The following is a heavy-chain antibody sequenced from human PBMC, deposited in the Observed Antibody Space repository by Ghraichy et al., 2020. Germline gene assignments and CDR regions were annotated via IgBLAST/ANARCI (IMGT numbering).Heavy chain of an antibody. V-gene: IGHV1-24*01. CDR1: GYTLTELS. Sequence: ASVKVSCKVSGYTLTELSMHWVRQAPGKGLEWMGGFDPEDGETIYAQKFQGRVTMTEDTSTDTAYMELSSLRSEDTAVYYCATRFGRELLHFGAFDIWGQGTMVTVSS. CDR2: FDPEDGET. J-gene: IGHJ3*02. D-gene: IGHD1-26*01. CDR3: ATRFGRELLHFGAFDI.